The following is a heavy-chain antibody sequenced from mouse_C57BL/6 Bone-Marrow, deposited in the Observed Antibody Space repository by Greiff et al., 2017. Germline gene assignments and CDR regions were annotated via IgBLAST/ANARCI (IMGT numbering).Heavy chain of an antibody. Sequence: EVKLVESEGGLVQPGSSMKLSCTASGFTFSDYYMAWVRQVPEKGLEWVANINSAGSSTYYPDSLKSRFIISRDNAKNILYLQVISLKSEDTATYYCSRAVIYYDGSSYGYFDVWGTGTTVTVSS. V-gene: IGHV5-16*01. J-gene: IGHJ1*03. CDR1: GFTFSDYY. D-gene: IGHD1-1*01. CDR3: SRAVIYYDGSSYGYFDV. CDR2: INSAGSST.